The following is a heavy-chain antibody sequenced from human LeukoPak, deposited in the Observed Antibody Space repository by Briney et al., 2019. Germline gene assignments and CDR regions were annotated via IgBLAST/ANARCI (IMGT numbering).Heavy chain of an antibody. J-gene: IGHJ3*02. CDR1: GGSFSGYY. CDR2: INHSGST. CDR3: ARGYYDSSGYPDASDI. V-gene: IGHV4-34*01. D-gene: IGHD3-22*01. Sequence: SETLSLTCAVYGGSFSGYYWSWIRQPPGKGLEWIGEINHSGSTNYNPSLKSRVTISVDTSKNQFSLKLSSVTAADTAVYYCARGYYDSSGYPDASDIWGQGTMVTVSS.